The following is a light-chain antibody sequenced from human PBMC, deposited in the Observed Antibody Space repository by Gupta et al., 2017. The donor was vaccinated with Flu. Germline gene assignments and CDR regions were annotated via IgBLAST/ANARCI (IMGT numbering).Light chain of an antibody. V-gene: IGLV1-51*02. CDR2: ETN. CDR3: GIWDTSLDSVV. Sequence: QYVFTQPPSVTAAAGRTVNIPCSGRSSNIASNFVSWYQQLPGTAPKLLIYETNKRPSGIPDRFSGSKSGTLATLAITGLQTEDEADYYCGIWDTSLDSVVFGGGIKLTVL. J-gene: IGLJ2*01. CDR1: SSNIASNF.